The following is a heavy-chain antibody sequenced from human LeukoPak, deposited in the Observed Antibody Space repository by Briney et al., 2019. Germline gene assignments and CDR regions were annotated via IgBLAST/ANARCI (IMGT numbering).Heavy chain of an antibody. D-gene: IGHD1-26*01. J-gene: IGHJ4*02. CDR3: AKETRGSYSDY. CDR1: GFTCSSSG. Sequence: GGSLRLSCAASGFTCSSSGMHWVRQAPGKGLEWVAFIRYDGTSKYYADSVRGRFTIYRDNSKHTVYLQMNSLRAEDTAVYYCAKETRGSYSDYWGQGTLVTVSS. V-gene: IGHV3-30*02. CDR2: IRYDGTSK.